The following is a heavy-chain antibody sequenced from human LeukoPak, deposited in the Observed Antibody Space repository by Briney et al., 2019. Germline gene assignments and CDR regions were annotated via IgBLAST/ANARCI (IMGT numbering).Heavy chain of an antibody. CDR2: NYTSGST. Sequence: SETLSLTCTVSGGSISSYYWSWIRQPPGKGLEWIGYNYTSGSTNYNPSLKSRVTISVDTSKNQFSLKLSSVTAADTAVYYCARQGGSFEHWGQATLVTVSS. D-gene: IGHD1-26*01. CDR3: ARQGGSFEH. CDR1: GGSISSYY. J-gene: IGHJ1*01. V-gene: IGHV4-4*09.